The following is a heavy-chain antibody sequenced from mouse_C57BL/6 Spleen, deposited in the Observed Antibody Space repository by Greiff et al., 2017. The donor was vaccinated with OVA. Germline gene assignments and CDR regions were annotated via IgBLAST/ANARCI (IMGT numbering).Heavy chain of an antibody. CDR1: GYTFTSYW. Sequence: QVQLQQPGAELVMPGASVKLSCKASGYTFTSYWMHWVKQRPGQGLEWIGEIDPSDSYTNYNQKFKGKSTLTVDKSSSTAYMQLSSLTSEDSAVYYCASPYGSSLWFAYWGQGTLVTVS. D-gene: IGHD1-1*01. CDR3: ASPYGSSLWFAY. V-gene: IGHV1-69*01. CDR2: IDPSDSYT. J-gene: IGHJ3*01.